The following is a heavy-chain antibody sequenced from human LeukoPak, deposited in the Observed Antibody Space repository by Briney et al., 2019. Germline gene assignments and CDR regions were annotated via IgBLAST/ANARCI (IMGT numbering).Heavy chain of an antibody. V-gene: IGHV1-69*05. CDR1: GGTFTNYA. Sequence: GASVKVSCKASGGTFTNYAVSWVRQAPGQGLEWMGGIIPIFGTANYAQKFQGRVTITTDESTSTAYMELSSLRSEDTAVYYCASTTYYYDSSGYHWGQGTLVTVSS. CDR2: IIPIFGTA. CDR3: ASTTYYYDSSGYH. J-gene: IGHJ5*02. D-gene: IGHD3-22*01.